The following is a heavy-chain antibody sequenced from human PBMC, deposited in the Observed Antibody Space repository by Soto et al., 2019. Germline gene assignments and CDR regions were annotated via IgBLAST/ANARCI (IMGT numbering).Heavy chain of an antibody. D-gene: IGHD6-13*01. V-gene: IGHV3-23*01. J-gene: IGHJ4*02. CDR1: GFTFSSYA. CDR2: VSSSGGST. CDR3: AKYSTSWRGGQFDY. Sequence: EVQLLESVGGLVQPGGSLRLSCAASGFTFSSYAMSWVRQAPGKGLEWVLAVSSSGGSTYYADSVKGRFTISRDNSKNTLYLQMNSLRAEDTAVYYCAKYSTSWRGGQFDYWGQGTLVTVSS.